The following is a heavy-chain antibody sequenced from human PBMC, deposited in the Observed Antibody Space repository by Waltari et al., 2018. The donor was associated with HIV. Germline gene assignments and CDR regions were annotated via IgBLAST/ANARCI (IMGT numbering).Heavy chain of an antibody. CDR2: IDHSGST. CDR1: GGSFSGYY. V-gene: IGHV4-34*01. D-gene: IGHD3-3*01. Sequence: QVQLQQWGAGLLKPSETLSLTCAVYGGSFSGYYWSWIRQPPGKGREWIGEIDHSGSTNYNPSLKSRVTISVDTSKNQFSLKVNSVTAADTAVYYCARNPTEMAIFGVVISGGMDVWGQGTTVTVSS. J-gene: IGHJ6*02. CDR3: ARNPTEMAIFGVVISGGMDV.